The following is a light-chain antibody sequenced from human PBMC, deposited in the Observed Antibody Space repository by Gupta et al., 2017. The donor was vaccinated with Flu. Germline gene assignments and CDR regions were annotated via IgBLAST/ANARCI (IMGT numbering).Light chain of an antibody. J-gene: IGKJ1*01. CDR2: KAL. CDR3: HLDKTYSRT. Sequence: EIQMTQSPSTMSAAVGDRVTITCRASKSGSSWLAGYQQKPAKAPTVLLYKALSFQSAVLSKFSGSGSSTAFTLTIISLLPADFATFYCHLDKTYSRTFGQGTTLEIK. CDR1: KSGSSW. V-gene: IGKV1-5*03.